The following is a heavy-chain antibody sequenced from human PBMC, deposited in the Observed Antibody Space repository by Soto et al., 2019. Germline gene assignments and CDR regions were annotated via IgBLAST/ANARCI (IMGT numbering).Heavy chain of an antibody. CDR1: GFAFSSYA. CDR3: AKGVLSATIGPYAMDG. V-gene: IGHV3-30*18. D-gene: IGHD3-16*01. J-gene: IGHJ6*02. CDR2: ISYDGNDI. Sequence: QVQLVESGGGVVQPGASLRLSCEASGFAFSSYAMHWVRQAPGKGLEWVGVISYDGNDIYYADSVKGRFTISRDNSKNTLYVQVNSLRPEDTAVYYCAKGVLSATIGPYAMDGWGQGTTVTVSS.